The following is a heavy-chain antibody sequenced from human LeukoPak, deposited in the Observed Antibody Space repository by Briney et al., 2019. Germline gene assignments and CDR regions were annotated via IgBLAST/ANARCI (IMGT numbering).Heavy chain of an antibody. D-gene: IGHD3-10*01. V-gene: IGHV3-21*01. Sequence: GGSLRLSCAASGFTFSSYSMNWVRQAPGKGLEWVSSISSSSSYIYYADSVKGRFTISRDNAKNSLNLQMNSLSAEDTAVYYCARIAAMIRGDYYFYYMDVWGKGTTVTISS. CDR1: GFTFSSYS. CDR3: ARIAAMIRGDYYFYYMDV. J-gene: IGHJ6*03. CDR2: ISSSSSYI.